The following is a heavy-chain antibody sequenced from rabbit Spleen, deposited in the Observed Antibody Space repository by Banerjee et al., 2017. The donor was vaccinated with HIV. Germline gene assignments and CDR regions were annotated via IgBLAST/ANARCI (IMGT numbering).Heavy chain of an antibody. Sequence: QEQLVESGGGLVKPEGSLKLSCKASGFDVSSYGVSWVRQAPGTGLEWIGCVHTGSGSTWYMSWVNGRFTMSKTSSTTVTLQMTSLTAADTATYFCARDADNGAYAYTDLKLWGQGTLVTVS. D-gene: IGHD6-1*01. CDR1: GFDVSSYG. CDR2: VHTGSGST. V-gene: IGHV1S45*01. CDR3: ARDADNGAYAYTDLKL. J-gene: IGHJ4*01.